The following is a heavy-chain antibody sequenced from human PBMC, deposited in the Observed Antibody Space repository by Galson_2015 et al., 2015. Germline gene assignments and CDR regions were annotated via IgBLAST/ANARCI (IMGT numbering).Heavy chain of an antibody. CDR3: ARDPWRGSYKVFSFDY. D-gene: IGHD1-26*01. Sequence: SLRLSCAASGFTFSSYTISWVRQAPGKGLEWVSYISSSSATIYYADSVKGRFTISRDNAKNSLYLQMNSLRDEDTAVYYCARDPWRGSYKVFSFDYWAQGTLVTVSS. V-gene: IGHV3-48*02. CDR2: ISSSSATI. J-gene: IGHJ4*02. CDR1: GFTFSSYT.